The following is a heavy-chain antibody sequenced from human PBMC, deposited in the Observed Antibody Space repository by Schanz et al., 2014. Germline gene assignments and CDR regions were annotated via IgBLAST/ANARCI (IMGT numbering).Heavy chain of an antibody. CDR2: ISSDGNQQ. CDR3: SRPRDGYNEFDS. J-gene: IGHJ4*02. CDR1: GYTFTDYG. V-gene: IGHV1-18*01. D-gene: IGHD5-12*01. Sequence: QVQVVQSGAEVKKPGASVKVSCKASGYTFTDYGVIWVRQAPGQGLEWMGVISSDGNQQYYVDSVRGRFTMSRDNSKNTVYLRMNGPRIEDTAVYYCSRPRDGYNEFDSWGPGTLVTV.